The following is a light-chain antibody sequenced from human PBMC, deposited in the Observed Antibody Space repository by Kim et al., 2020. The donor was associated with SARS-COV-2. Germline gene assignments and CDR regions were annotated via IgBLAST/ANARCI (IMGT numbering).Light chain of an antibody. CDR3: QQYYTAPLT. CDR1: QSVLYSSNNKDY. CDR2: WAS. V-gene: IGKV4-1*01. J-gene: IGKJ2*01. Sequence: ATINCKSSQSVLYSSNNKDYLAWYQQKPGRPPKLLIYWASTRESGVPDRFSGSGSGTDFTLTISSLQAEDVAVYYCQQYYTAPLTFGQGTKVDIK.